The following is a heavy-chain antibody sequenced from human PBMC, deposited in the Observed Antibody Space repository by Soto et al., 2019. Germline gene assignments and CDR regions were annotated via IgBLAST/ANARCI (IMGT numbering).Heavy chain of an antibody. CDR1: GGKFIGHY. D-gene: IGHD6-13*01. CDR2: INHSGST. CDR3: AVSSSLNANWLDS. J-gene: IGHJ5*01. Sequence: VDGGKFIGHYGSWVRKTQGKGLEWIGEINHSGSTNYNPSLKSRVTISVDTSKNQFSLKLSSVTAADTAVYYCAVSSSLNANWLDSCGQGPLVSV. V-gene: IGHV4-34*08.